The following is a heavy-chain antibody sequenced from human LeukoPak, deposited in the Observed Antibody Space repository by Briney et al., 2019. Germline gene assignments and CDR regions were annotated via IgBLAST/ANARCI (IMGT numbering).Heavy chain of an antibody. V-gene: IGHV4-39*01. J-gene: IGHJ4*02. CDR1: GFSISSSSYY. Sequence: SETLSLTCTVSGFSISSSSYYWGWIRQPPGKGLEWIGSIYYSGSTYYNPSLKSRVTISVDTSKNQFSLKPCSVTAADTAVYYCARQGDYGRIDYWGQGTLVTVSS. CDR3: ARQGDYGRIDY. D-gene: IGHD4-17*01. CDR2: IYYSGST.